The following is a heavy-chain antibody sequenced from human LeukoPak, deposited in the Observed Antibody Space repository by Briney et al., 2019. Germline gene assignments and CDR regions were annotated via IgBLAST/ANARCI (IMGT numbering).Heavy chain of an antibody. V-gene: IGHV4-34*01. CDR2: INHSGST. CDR1: GGSFSGYY. D-gene: IGHD2-15*01. CDR3: ARGTPATKTYYYYYYYMGV. Sequence: SETLSLTCAVYGGSFSGYYWSWIRRPPGKGLEWIGEINHSGSTNYNPSLTSRATISVHTSKNQFALKLSAVTAADTAVYYCARGTPATKTYYYYYYYMGVWGKGTTVTVSS. J-gene: IGHJ6*03.